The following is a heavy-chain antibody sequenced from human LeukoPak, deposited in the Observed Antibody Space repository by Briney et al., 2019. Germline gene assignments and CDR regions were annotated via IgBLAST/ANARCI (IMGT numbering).Heavy chain of an antibody. V-gene: IGHV3-33*01. CDR3: ARLGFGDGMDV. Sequence: GGSLRLSCAVSGFTFSSYGMHWVRQAPGKGLEWVAVIWYDGSNKYYADSVKGRFTISRDNSKNTLYLQMNSLRAEDTAVYYCARLGFGDGMDVRGQGTTVTVSS. CDR2: IWYDGSNK. CDR1: GFTFSSYG. D-gene: IGHD2-15*01. J-gene: IGHJ6*02.